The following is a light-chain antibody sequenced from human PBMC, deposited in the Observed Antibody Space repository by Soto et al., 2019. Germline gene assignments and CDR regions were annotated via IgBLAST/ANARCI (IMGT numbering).Light chain of an antibody. J-gene: IGKJ1*01. CDR2: RAL. CDR3: QQYNNWPPWT. V-gene: IGKV3-15*01. CDR1: QSVSSS. Sequence: EIVMTQSPATLSVSPGERATLSCRASQSVSSSLAWYQQKPGQDPSIFIYRALSGVTGIPARLSGSGSWTEFTLTITSLPSEDFAVYYFQQYNNWPPWTFGQGTKVDIK.